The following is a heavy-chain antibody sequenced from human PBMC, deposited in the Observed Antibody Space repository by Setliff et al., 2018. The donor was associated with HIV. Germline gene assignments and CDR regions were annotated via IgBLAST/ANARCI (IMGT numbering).Heavy chain of an antibody. CDR1: GYSISSGYY. D-gene: IGHD5-12*01. V-gene: IGHV4-38-2*01. CDR2: ISTSGST. J-gene: IGHJ4*02. Sequence: SETLSLTCAVSGYSISSGYYWGLIRQPPGKGLEWIGCISTSGSTNYNPSLKSRVTLSIDMSKHQFSLKMSSVTAADTAVYYCTRLAGGYAHYWGQGTLVTVSS. CDR3: TRLAGGYAHY.